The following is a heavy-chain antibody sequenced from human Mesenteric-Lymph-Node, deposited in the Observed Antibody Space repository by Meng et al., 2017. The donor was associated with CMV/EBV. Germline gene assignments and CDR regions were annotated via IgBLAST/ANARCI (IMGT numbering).Heavy chain of an antibody. J-gene: IGHJ4*02. CDR3: ARDRYQVRGVMNY. CDR1: GYTLTSYG. Sequence: ASGYTLTSYGISWVRQAPGQGLEWMGWISAYNGNTNYAQKLQGRVTMTTDTSTRTAYMELRSLRSDDTAVYYCARDRYQVRGVMNYWGQGTLVTVSS. CDR2: ISAYNGNT. D-gene: IGHD3-10*01. V-gene: IGHV1-18*01.